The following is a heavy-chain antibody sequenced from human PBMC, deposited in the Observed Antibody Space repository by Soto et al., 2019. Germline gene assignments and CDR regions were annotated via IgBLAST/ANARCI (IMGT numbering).Heavy chain of an antibody. CDR1: GFTFSSYS. CDR2: ISSSSSYI. J-gene: IGHJ6*03. CDR3: ARVRITLYSNSYMDV. V-gene: IGHV3-21*01. D-gene: IGHD4-4*01. Sequence: GGSLRLSCAASGFTFSSYSMNWVRQAPGKGLEWVSSISSSSSYIYYADSVKGRFTISRDNAKNSLYLQMNSLRAEDTAVYYCARVRITLYSNSYMDVWGKGTTVTVSS.